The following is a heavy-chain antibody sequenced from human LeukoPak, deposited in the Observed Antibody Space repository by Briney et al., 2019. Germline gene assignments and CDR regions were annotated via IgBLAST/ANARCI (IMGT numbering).Heavy chain of an antibody. J-gene: IGHJ6*03. D-gene: IGHD5-12*01. Sequence: PGGSLRLSCAVSGFTFSSFEMNWVRLAPGKGLEWIGSIYYSGSTYYNPSLKSRVTISVDTSKNQFSLKLSSVTAADTAVYYCARDGRWLRLYYYYYYMDVWGKGTTVTVSS. CDR2: IYYSGST. CDR1: GFTFSSFEM. V-gene: IGHV4-39*07. CDR3: ARDGRWLRLYYYYYYMDV.